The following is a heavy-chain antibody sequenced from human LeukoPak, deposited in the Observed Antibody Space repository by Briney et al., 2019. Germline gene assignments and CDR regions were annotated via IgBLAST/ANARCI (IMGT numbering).Heavy chain of an antibody. CDR2: ISSSSSTI. Sequence: PGGSLRLSCAASGFTFSSYSMNWVRQAPGKGLEWVSYISSSSSTIYYADSVKGRFTISRDNAKNSLYLQMNSLRAEDTAVYYCARRVYSSSWSYFDYWGQGALVSVSS. J-gene: IGHJ4*02. V-gene: IGHV3-48*04. CDR3: ARRVYSSSWSYFDY. D-gene: IGHD6-13*01. CDR1: GFTFSSYS.